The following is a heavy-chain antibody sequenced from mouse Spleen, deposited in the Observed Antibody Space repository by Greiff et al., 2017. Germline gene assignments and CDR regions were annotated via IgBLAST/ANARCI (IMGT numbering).Heavy chain of an antibody. CDR3: ARGTGKDWYFDV. V-gene: IGHV1-69*01. D-gene: IGHD4-1*01. J-gene: IGHJ1*01. Sequence: QVQLQQSGAELVMPGASVKLSCKASGYTFTSYWMHWVKQRPGQGLEWIGEIDPSDSYTNYNQKFKGKATLTVDKSSSTAYMQLSSLTSEDSAVYYCARGTGKDWYFDVWGAGTTVTVSS. CDR2: IDPSDSYT. CDR1: GYTFTSYW.